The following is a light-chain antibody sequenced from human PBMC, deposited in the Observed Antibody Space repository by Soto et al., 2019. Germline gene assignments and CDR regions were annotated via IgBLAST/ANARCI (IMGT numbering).Light chain of an antibody. CDR1: SSDVGGDNY. Sequence: QSALTQPPSASGSPGPSVAISCTGTSSDVGGDNYVSWYQQHPGKAPKLIIYEVTLRPSGVPDRFSGSKSGNTASLTVSGLQAEDEADYYCNSYGGSNNLVFGTGTKLTVL. CDR2: EVT. J-gene: IGLJ1*01. CDR3: NSYGGSNNLV. V-gene: IGLV2-8*01.